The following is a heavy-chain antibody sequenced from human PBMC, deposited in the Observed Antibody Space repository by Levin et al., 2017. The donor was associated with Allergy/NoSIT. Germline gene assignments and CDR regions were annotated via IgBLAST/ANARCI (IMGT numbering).Heavy chain of an antibody. D-gene: IGHD5-12*01. CDR3: AHRPGEFEEVATGAFDI. J-gene: IGHJ3*02. Sequence: KASGPTLVKPTQTLTLTCTFSGFSLSTSGVGVGWIRQPPGKALEWLALIYWDDDKRYSPSLKSRLTITKDTSKNQVVLTMTNMDPVDTATYYCAHRPGEFEEVATGAFDIWGQGTMVTVSS. CDR1: GFSLSTSGVG. V-gene: IGHV2-5*02. CDR2: IYWDDDK.